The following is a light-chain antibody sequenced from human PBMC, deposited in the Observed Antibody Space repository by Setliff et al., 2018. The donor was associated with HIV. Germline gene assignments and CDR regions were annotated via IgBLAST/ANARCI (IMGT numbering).Light chain of an antibody. CDR2: EGS. V-gene: IGLV2-23*01. CDR1: SSDVGSYNL. J-gene: IGLJ1*01. CDR3: CSYAGSSTTYG. Sequence: QSVLTQPASVSGSPGQSTTISCTGTSSDVGSYNLVSWYQQHPGKAPKLMIYEGSKRPSGVSNRFSGSKSGNTASLTISGLQAEDEADYYCCSYAGSSTTYGFGTGTKSPS.